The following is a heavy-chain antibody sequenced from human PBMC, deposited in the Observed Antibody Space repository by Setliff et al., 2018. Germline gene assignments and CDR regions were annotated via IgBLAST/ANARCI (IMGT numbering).Heavy chain of an antibody. D-gene: IGHD6-13*01. V-gene: IGHV1-46*01. CDR3: ARGGMAAAGRKGVFEY. J-gene: IGHJ4*02. CDR2: IHTGGGSA. CDR1: GYSFTSHY. Sequence: GASVKVSCKTSGYSFTSHYMHWVRQAPGQGLEWMGIIHTGGGSASYAQKFQGRVAMTSDTSTGTVYMEVNSVRSDDTAIYYCARGGMAAAGRKGVFEYWGQGTQVTVSS.